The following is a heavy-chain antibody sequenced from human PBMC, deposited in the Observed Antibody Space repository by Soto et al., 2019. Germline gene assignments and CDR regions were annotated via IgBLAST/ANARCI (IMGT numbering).Heavy chain of an antibody. CDR2: IYYSGST. CDR1: GGSISSGGYY. Sequence: QVQLQESGPGLVKPSQTLSLTCTVSGGSISSGGYYWSWIRQHPGKGLEWIGYIYYSGSTYYNPSLKSRVTISVDTSKNQFSLKLSSVTAADTAVYYCARSPVLQFLEWLLFDYWGQGTLVTVSS. CDR3: ARSPVLQFLEWLLFDY. D-gene: IGHD3-3*01. J-gene: IGHJ4*02. V-gene: IGHV4-31*03.